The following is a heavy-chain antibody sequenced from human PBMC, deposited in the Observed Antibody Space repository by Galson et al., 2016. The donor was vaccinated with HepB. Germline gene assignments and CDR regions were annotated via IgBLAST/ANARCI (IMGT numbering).Heavy chain of an antibody. J-gene: IGHJ6*02. CDR2: ISGSSSNI. CDR3: ARYYDSSGYCSQHCGMDV. V-gene: IGHV3-48*02. CDR1: GFTFSNYY. D-gene: IGHD3-22*01. Sequence: SLRLSCAASGFTFSNYYMNWIRQAPGKGLEWVSYISGSSSNIYYADSVKGRFTISGDNGKNSLHLQMNSLRDEDTAVYYCARYYDSSGYCSQHCGMDVWGQGTTVTVS.